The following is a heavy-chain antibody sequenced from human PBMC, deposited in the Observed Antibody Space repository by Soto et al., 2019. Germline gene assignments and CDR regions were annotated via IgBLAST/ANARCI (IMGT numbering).Heavy chain of an antibody. J-gene: IGHJ4*02. CDR1: GGSISSSNW. CDR3: ASVYMVRVTIIRDFDS. V-gene: IGHV4-4*02. CDR2: IYHSGST. Sequence: PSETLSLTCAVSGGSISSSNWWSWVRQPPGKGLEWIGKIYHSGSTNYNPSLKSRVTISVDKSKNQFSLKLSSVTAADTAVYYCASVYMVRVTIIRDFDSWDQGTLVTVSS. D-gene: IGHD3-10*01.